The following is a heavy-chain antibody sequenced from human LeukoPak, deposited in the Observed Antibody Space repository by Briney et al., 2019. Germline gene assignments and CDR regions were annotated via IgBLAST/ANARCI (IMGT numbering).Heavy chain of an antibody. CDR3: AREDVDIAVAASGAFDI. Sequence: GGSLRLSCAASKFTFSTYWMHWVRQAPGKGVVWVSRIISDGSTTSYADSVKGRFTISRDNAKNTLYLQMNSLRAEDTAVYYCAREDVDIAVAASGAFDIWGQGTMVTVSS. J-gene: IGHJ3*02. V-gene: IGHV3-74*01. CDR1: KFTFSTYW. CDR2: IISDGSTT. D-gene: IGHD6-19*01.